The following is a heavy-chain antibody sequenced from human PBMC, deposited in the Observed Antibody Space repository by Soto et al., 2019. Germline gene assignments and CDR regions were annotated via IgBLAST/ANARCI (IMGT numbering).Heavy chain of an antibody. CDR3: ARDSDSSGYYWLETFDY. Sequence: PGGSLRLSCAASGFTFSSYSMNWVRQAPGKGLEWVSSISSSSSYIYYADSVKGRFTISRDNAKNSLYLQMNSLRAEDTAVYYCARDSDSSGYYWLETFDYWGQGTLVTVSS. J-gene: IGHJ4*02. CDR1: GFTFSSYS. CDR2: ISSSSSYI. D-gene: IGHD3-22*01. V-gene: IGHV3-21*01.